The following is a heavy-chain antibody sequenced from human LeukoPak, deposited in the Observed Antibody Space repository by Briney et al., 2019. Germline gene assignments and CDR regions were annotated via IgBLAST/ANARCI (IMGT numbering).Heavy chain of an antibody. V-gene: IGHV1-8*01. CDR3: ARENVEMATDDFDY. CDR1: GYTFTSYD. Sequence: ASVKVSCKASGYTFTSYDINWVRQATGQGLEWMGWMNPNSGNTGYAQKFQGRVTMTRNTSISTAYMELSSLRSEDTAVYYCARENVEMATDDFDYWGRGTLVTVSS. D-gene: IGHD5-24*01. J-gene: IGHJ4*02. CDR2: MNPNSGNT.